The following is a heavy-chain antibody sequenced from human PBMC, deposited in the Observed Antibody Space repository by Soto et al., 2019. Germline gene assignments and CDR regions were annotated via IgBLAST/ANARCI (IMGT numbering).Heavy chain of an antibody. CDR3: ARLAGSSRFDF. J-gene: IGHJ4*02. CDR2: IYYSGST. D-gene: IGHD1-26*01. V-gene: IGHV4-39*01. CDR1: GGSISSSSYY. Sequence: PSETLSLTCTVSGGSISSSSYYWGWIRQPPGKGLEWIGSIYYSGSTYYNPSLKSRVTISVDTSKNQFSLKLSSVTAADTAVYYCARLAGSSRFDFWGQGTLVPVSS.